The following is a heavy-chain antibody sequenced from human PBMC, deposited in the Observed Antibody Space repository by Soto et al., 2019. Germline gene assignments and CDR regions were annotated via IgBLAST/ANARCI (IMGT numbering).Heavy chain of an antibody. J-gene: IGHJ3*02. Sequence: PGGSLRLSCAASGFTFSSYAMSWVRQAPGKGLEWVSAISGSGGSTYYADSVKGRFTISRDNSKNTLYLQMNSLRAEDTAVYYCATSLGVVARLWGGLGAFDIWGQGTMVTVSS. V-gene: IGHV3-23*01. CDR3: ATSLGVVARLWGGLGAFDI. CDR1: GFTFSSYA. D-gene: IGHD3-16*01. CDR2: ISGSGGST.